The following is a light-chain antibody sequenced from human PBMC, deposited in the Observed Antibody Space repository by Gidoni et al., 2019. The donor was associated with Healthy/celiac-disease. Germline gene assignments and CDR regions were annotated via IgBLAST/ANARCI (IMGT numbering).Light chain of an antibody. CDR2: RDS. CDR3: QVWDSSTAV. J-gene: IGLJ2*01. V-gene: IGLV3-9*01. Sequence: SYELTQPLSVSVALGQTARITCGGNNIGSKNVHWHQQKPGQAPVLVIYRDSNRPSGIPERFSGSNSGNTATLTISRAQAGDEADYYCQVWDSSTAVFGGGTKLTVL. CDR1: NIGSKN.